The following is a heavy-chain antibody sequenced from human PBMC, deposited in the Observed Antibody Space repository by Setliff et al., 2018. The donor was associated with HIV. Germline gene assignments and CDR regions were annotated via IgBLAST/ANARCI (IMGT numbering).Heavy chain of an antibody. CDR2: IYSSGNT. J-gene: IGHJ4*02. V-gene: IGHV4-59*02. D-gene: IGHD1-7*01. CDR3: ARGHTWNYYGGDYFDY. Sequence: SETLSLTCTVSGGPVTDYFWNWIRQPPGKGLEWIGYIYSSGNTNYNPSLESRVSISLDTSKNQFSLRLSSVTATDTAVYYCARGHTWNYYGGDYFDYWGQGSLVTVSS. CDR1: GGPVTDYF.